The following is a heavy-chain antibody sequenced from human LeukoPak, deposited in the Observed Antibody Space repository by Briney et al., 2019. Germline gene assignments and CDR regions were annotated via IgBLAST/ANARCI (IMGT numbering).Heavy chain of an antibody. CDR2: INHRGST. V-gene: IGHV4-34*01. CDR3: ARKHIVVATATSGGFDY. J-gene: IGHJ4*02. Sequence: SETLSLTCAVYGGSFSAYYWGWIRQPPGKGLEWIGEINHRGSTNYNASLKSRVTISVDTSKNQFSLKLSSVTAADTAVYYCARKHIVVATATSGGFDYWGQGTLVTVSS. D-gene: IGHD2-21*02. CDR1: GGSFSAYY.